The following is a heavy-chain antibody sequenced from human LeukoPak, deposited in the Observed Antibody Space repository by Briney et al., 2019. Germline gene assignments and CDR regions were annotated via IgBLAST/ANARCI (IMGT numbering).Heavy chain of an antibody. CDR1: GGPINQTNY. V-gene: IGHV4-4*02. J-gene: IGHJ4*02. CDR2: VNLQGST. CDR3: AREGGPYRPLDY. Sequence: PSGPLSLICDVCGGPINQTNYLTWLGHPPGKGLGWIGEVNLQGSTNYNPSLMRRVAISVDTSANHVSLQLTSVTAADTAVYYCAREGGPYRPLDYSGQGTLVTVSS.